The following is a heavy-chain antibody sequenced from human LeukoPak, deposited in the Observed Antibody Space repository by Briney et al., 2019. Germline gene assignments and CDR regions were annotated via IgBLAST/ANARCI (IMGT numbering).Heavy chain of an antibody. J-gene: IGHJ4*02. Sequence: GSLRLSCAASGFTFSSYAMGWVRQAPRKGLEWVSAICCSGGSTYYADSVKGRFTISRDNSKNTLYLQMNSLRAEDTAVYYCAKDRSSSYYGSGSFNYWGQGTLVTVSS. CDR2: ICCSGGST. D-gene: IGHD3-10*01. V-gene: IGHV3-23*01. CDR3: AKDRSSSYYGSGSFNY. CDR1: GFTFSSYA.